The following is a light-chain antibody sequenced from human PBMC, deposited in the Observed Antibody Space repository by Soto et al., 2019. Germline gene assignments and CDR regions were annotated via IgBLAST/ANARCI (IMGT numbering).Light chain of an antibody. CDR3: HQYKTSST. J-gene: IGKJ1*01. CDR1: QSLNTR. V-gene: IGKV1-5*01. Sequence: GDRVTITCRASQSLNTRLAWYQQKPGKAPKLLIYDASTLESGVSSRFSGTGSETECTLTITDLQADDLATYFCHQYKTSSTFGQGTKVEIK. CDR2: DAS.